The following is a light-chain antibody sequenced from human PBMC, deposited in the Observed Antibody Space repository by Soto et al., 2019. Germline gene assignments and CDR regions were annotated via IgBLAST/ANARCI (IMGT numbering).Light chain of an antibody. Sequence: PFTQSPSSLSASVGARVTITCRASQGINSYLAWYQQKPGTVPQLLIYEASILQSGVPSRFRGIGSGTDLTLTISSLQAEDGATYDGQQTRSYPSTFGGGTKVDIK. CDR1: QGINSY. CDR2: EAS. J-gene: IGKJ4*01. V-gene: IGKV1-9*01. CDR3: QQTRSYPST.